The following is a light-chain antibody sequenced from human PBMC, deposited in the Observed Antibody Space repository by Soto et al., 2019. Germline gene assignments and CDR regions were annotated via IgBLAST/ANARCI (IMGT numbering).Light chain of an antibody. CDR3: SSYTISNTLPFV. CDR1: SSDVGSYDY. V-gene: IGLV2-18*02. CDR2: NVN. J-gene: IGLJ1*01. Sequence: QSVLIQPPSVSGSPGQSVTISCTGTSSDVGSYDYVSWYQQHPGTVPKPMIYNVNTRPSGVPDRFSGSKSGNTASLTISGLQAEDEADYYCSSYTISNTLPFVFGTGTKLTVL.